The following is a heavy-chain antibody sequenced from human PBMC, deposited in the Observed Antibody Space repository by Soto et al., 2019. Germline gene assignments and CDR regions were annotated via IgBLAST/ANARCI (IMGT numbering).Heavy chain of an antibody. CDR3: ARSFGWYAIDH. V-gene: IGHV4-4*02. D-gene: IGHD6-19*01. CDR2: IHHSGST. CDR1: SASIITELR. J-gene: IGHJ4*02. Sequence: QMQLQESGPGLVKPSETLSLTCAVSSASIITELRWTWVRQPPGKGLEWIGEIHHSGSTNNNPSLRSRVTMSVDKSKNQFSLNLNSVTAEDTALYYCARSFGWYAIDHWGQGTLVIVSS.